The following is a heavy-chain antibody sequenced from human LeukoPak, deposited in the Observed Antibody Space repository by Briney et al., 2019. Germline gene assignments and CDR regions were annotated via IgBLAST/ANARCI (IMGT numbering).Heavy chain of an antibody. D-gene: IGHD3-3*01. Sequence: GGSLRLSCEASGFTFSTYEMNWVRQAPGKGLEWVSYISTGGSTVYYAASVRGRFTISRDNSRNALFLQMNSLTAGDTAVYYCARESRYYTFDQWGQGTLVTVSS. CDR2: ISTGGSTV. CDR3: ARESRYYTFDQ. J-gene: IGHJ4*02. CDR1: GFTFSTYE. V-gene: IGHV3-48*03.